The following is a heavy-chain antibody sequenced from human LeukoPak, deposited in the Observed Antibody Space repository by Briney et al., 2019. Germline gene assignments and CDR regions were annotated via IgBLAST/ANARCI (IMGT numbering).Heavy chain of an antibody. D-gene: IGHD2-15*01. CDR2: ISSGSGYI. CDR1: GFTFSTYS. V-gene: IGHV3-21*04. CDR3: ARDVRYCSGGSCYSYFDY. J-gene: IGHJ4*02. Sequence: KPGGSLRLSCAASGFTFSTYSMNWVRQAPGKGLEWVSSISSGSGYIYYADSVKGRFTISRDNAKNSLYLQMNSLRAEDTAVYYCARDVRYCSGGSCYSYFDYWGQGTLVTVSS.